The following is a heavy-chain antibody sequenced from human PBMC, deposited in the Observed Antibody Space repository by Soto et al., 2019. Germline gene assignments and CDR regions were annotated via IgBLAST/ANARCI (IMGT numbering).Heavy chain of an antibody. D-gene: IGHD6-6*01. V-gene: IGHV4-59*01. Sequence: SETLSLTCTVSGGSISSYYWSWIRQPPGKGLEWIGYIYYSGSTNYNPSLKSRVTISVDTSKNQFSLKLSSVTAADTAVYYCARSSSGLGYWGQGTLVTVSS. CDR3: ARSSSGLGY. CDR1: GGSISSYY. J-gene: IGHJ4*02. CDR2: IYYSGST.